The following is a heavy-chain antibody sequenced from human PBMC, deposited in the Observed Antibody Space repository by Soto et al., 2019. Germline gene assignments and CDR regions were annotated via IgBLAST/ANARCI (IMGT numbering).Heavy chain of an antibody. V-gene: IGHV4-59*01. CDR1: CGSNLSKV. Sequence: TFTVSCGSNLSKVWGWMRQRSGKGLEWIGYIYYSGSTNYNPSLKSRVTISVDTSKNQFSLKLSSVTAADTAVYYCARGRGSGSSFYYYGMDVWGQGTTVPVSS. CDR3: ARGRGSGSSFYYYGMDV. D-gene: IGHD3-10*01. J-gene: IGHJ6*02. CDR2: IYYSGST.